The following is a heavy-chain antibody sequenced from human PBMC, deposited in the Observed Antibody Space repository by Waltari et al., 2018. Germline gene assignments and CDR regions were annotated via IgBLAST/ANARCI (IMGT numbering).Heavy chain of an antibody. J-gene: IGHJ4*02. CDR3: ARVNSSGPVANIDY. D-gene: IGHD3-22*01. CDR2: ISGSGGST. CDR1: GFTFSSYA. Sequence: EVQLVESGGGLVQPGGSLRLSCAASGFTFSSYAMSWVRQAPGKGLEWVSAISGSGGSTYDADTVKGRFTISRDNSKITLYLQMNSLRAEDTAVYYCARVNSSGPVANIDYWGQGTLVTVSS. V-gene: IGHV3-23*04.